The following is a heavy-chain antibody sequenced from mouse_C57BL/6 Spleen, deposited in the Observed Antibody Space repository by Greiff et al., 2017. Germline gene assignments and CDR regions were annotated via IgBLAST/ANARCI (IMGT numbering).Heavy chain of an antibody. CDR2: INPSGGYT. Sequence: QVQLQQSGAELAKPGASVKLSCKASGYTFTGYWMHWVKQRPGQGLEWIGYINPSGGYTKYTQKFKDKATLTADQSSSTAYMQLSSLTSEDSADYYGESGGYYVSRLLFDYWGQGTTLTVSS. CDR3: ESGGYYVSRLLFDY. CDR1: GYTFTGYW. D-gene: IGHD1-1*01. J-gene: IGHJ2*01. V-gene: IGHV1-7*01.